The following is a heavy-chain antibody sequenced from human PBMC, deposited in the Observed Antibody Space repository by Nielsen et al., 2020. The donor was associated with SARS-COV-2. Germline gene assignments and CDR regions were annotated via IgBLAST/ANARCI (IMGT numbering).Heavy chain of an antibody. CDR2: ISGSGGST. D-gene: IGHD2-2*01. J-gene: IGHJ3*02. Sequence: GGSLRLSCAASGFTFDDYAMHWVRQAPGKGLEWVSAISGSGGSTYYADSVKGRFTISRDNSKNTLYLQMNSLRAEDTAVYYCAKSHCSSTSRYFGADAFDIWGQGTMVTVSS. CDR3: AKSHCSSTSRYFGADAFDI. V-gene: IGHV3-23*01. CDR1: GFTFDDYA.